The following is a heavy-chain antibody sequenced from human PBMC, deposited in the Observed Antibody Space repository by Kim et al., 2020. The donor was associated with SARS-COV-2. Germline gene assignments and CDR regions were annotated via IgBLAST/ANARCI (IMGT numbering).Heavy chain of an antibody. Sequence: GGSLRLSCAASGFTFSSYAMHWVRQAPGKGLEWVAVISYDGSNKYYADSVKGRFTISRDNSKNTLYLQMNSLRAEDTAVYYCARDSGSGSYIYYYYGMDVWGQGTTVTVSS. CDR2: ISYDGSNK. CDR1: GFTFSSYA. D-gene: IGHD3-10*01. V-gene: IGHV3-30*04. J-gene: IGHJ6*02. CDR3: ARDSGSGSYIYYYYGMDV.